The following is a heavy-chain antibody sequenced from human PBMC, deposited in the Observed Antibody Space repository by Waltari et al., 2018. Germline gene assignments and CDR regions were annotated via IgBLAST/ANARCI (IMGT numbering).Heavy chain of an antibody. D-gene: IGHD1-26*01. V-gene: IGHV4-4*07. J-gene: IGHJ6*03. CDR1: GGSISSYY. Sequence: QVQLQESGPGLVKPSETLSLPCTVSGGSISSYYWSWIRQPAGKGLEWIGRIYTRGSTNYNPSLKSRVTMSVETSKNQFSLTLSSVTAADTAVYYCARGSDYYYYYMDVWGKGTTVTVSS. CDR2: IYTRGST. CDR3: ARGSDYYYYYMDV.